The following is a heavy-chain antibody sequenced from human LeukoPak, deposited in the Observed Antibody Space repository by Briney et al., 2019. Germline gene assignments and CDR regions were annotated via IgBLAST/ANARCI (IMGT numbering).Heavy chain of an antibody. CDR3: AKAEGSGSYYPDY. CDR2: VSYDGRNK. V-gene: IGHV3-30*18. CDR1: GFTFSSYG. D-gene: IGHD3-10*01. J-gene: IGHJ4*02. Sequence: GGSLRLSCAASGFTFSSYGMHWVRQAPGKGLEWVAVVSYDGRNKNYADSVKGGFTISRDNSKNTMYLQMNSLRAEDTAVYYCAKAEGSGSYYPDYWGQGTLVTVSS.